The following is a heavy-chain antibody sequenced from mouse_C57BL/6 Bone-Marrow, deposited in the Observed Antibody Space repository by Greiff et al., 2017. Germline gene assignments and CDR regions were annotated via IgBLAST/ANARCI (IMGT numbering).Heavy chain of an antibody. CDR3: ASVWDFDY. CDR1: GYTFTSYW. Sequence: VQLQQPGAELVMPGASVKLSCKASGYTFTSYWMHWVKQRPGQGLEWIGEIDPSDSYTNYNQKFKGKSKLTVDKSSSTAYMQLSSLTSEDSAVYYCASVWDFDYWGQGTTLTVSS. J-gene: IGHJ2*01. V-gene: IGHV1-69*01. CDR2: IDPSDSYT.